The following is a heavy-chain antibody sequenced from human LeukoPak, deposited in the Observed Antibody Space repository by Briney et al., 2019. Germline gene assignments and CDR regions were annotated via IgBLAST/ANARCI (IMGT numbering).Heavy chain of an antibody. Sequence: ASVKVSCKASGYTFTGYYMHWVRRAPGQGLEWMGWINPNSGGTNYAQKFQGRVTMTRDTSISTAYMELSRLRSDDTAVYYCASRYGSGSYRSDYWGQGTLVTVSS. CDR2: INPNSGGT. J-gene: IGHJ4*02. D-gene: IGHD3-10*01. CDR3: ASRYGSGSYRSDY. V-gene: IGHV1-2*02. CDR1: GYTFTGYY.